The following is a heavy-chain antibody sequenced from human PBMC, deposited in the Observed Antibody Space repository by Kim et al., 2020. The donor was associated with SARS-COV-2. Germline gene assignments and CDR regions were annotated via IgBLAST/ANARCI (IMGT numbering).Heavy chain of an antibody. CDR1: GGSFSGYY. CDR3: ARGPGQGDYYDSSGWRLD. D-gene: IGHD3-22*01. V-gene: IGHV4-34*01. CDR2: INHSGST. Sequence: SETLSLTCAVYGGSFSGYYWSWIRQPPGKGLEWIGEINHSGSTNYNPSLNSRVTISVDTSKNQFSLKLSSVTAADTAVYYCARGPGQGDYYDSSGWRLD. J-gene: IGHJ4*01.